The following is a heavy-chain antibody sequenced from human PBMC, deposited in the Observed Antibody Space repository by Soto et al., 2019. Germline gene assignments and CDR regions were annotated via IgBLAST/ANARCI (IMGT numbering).Heavy chain of an antibody. CDR3: TRRDSFDLDH. D-gene: IGHD2-15*01. Sequence: EVQLVQSGAEVKKPGESLKISCKASGYSFTTYLIGGVRQMPGKGLEGMGIIHHGDTDTRYSPSFQGQVTISADTSISAAYMQWSSLKASGTAMYYCTRRDSFDLDHWGQGNQVTDS. CDR2: IHHGDTDT. J-gene: IGHJ5*02. V-gene: IGHV5-51*03. CDR1: GYSFTTYL.